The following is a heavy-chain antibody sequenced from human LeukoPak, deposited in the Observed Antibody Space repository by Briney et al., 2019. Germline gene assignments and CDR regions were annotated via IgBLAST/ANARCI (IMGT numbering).Heavy chain of an antibody. CDR1: GFTFSSYA. CDR2: ISGSGGST. CDR3: AKDLKAMIVVVNPFDY. Sequence: GGSLRLSCAASGFTFSSYAMSWVRQAPGKGLEWVSAISGSGGSTYYAGSVKGRFTISRDNSKNTLYLQMNSLRAEDTAVYYCAKDLKAMIVVVNPFDYWGQGTLVTVSS. J-gene: IGHJ4*02. V-gene: IGHV3-23*01. D-gene: IGHD3-22*01.